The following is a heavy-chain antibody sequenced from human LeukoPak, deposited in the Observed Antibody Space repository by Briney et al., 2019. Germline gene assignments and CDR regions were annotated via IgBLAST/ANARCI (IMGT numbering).Heavy chain of an antibody. CDR2: IIPNLGMA. Sequence: SVKVSCKASGGTFSNDAISWVRQAPGQGLEWMGRIIPNLGMALYAQKFKGRVTITADKSPSTAYMELSSLTSEDTAVYFCARDLVCTMNCKDSWGQGTLVTVSS. V-gene: IGHV1-69*04. J-gene: IGHJ4*02. CDR3: ARDLVCTMNCKDS. CDR1: GGTFSNDA. D-gene: IGHD3/OR15-3a*01.